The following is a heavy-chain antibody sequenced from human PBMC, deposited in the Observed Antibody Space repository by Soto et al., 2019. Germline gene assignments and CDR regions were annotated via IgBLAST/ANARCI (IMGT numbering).Heavy chain of an antibody. V-gene: IGHV4-61*08. CDR2: IYYSGST. J-gene: IGHJ4*02. CDR1: GGSISSGGYY. D-gene: IGHD5-18*01. CDR3: ARVDSRGYSYGGPFDY. Sequence: PSETLSLTCTVSGGSISSGGYYWSWIRQHPGKGLEWIGYIYYSGSTNYNPSLKSRVTISVDTSKNQFSLKLSSVTAADTAVYYCARVDSRGYSYGGPFDYWGQGTLVTVSS.